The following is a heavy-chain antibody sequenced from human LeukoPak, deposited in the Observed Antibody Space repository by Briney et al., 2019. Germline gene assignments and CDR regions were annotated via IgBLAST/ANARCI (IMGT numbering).Heavy chain of an antibody. CDR2: ISWNSGNI. CDR1: GFTFDDYA. CDR3: AKSPLYTSGWFDY. Sequence: PGGSLRLSCAASGFTFDDYAMHWVRQAPGKGLEWVSGISWNSGNIDYADSVKGRFTISRDNAKNSLYLQMNSLRAEDTALYHCAKSPLYTSGWFDYWGQGTLVTVSS. J-gene: IGHJ4*02. D-gene: IGHD6-19*01. V-gene: IGHV3-9*01.